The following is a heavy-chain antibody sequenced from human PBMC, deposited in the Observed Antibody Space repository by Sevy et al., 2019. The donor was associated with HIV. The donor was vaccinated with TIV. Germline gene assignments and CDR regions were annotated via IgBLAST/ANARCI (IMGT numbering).Heavy chain of an antibody. D-gene: IGHD2-2*01. CDR1: GFKFDDYA. V-gene: IGHV3-9*01. Sequence: GGSLRLSCTASGFKFDDYAMHWVRQAPGKGLEWVSGLSWNGETIGYADSVKGRFIISRDNARKSLYLQMDSLRAEDTAFYYCAKGDISSWFPFLDCWGQGTLVTVSS. CDR2: LSWNGETI. CDR3: AKGDISSWFPFLDC. J-gene: IGHJ4*02.